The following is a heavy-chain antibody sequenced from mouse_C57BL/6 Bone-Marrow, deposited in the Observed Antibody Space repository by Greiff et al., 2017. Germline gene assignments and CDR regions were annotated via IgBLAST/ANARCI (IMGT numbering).Heavy chain of an antibody. CDR2: ISSGGSYT. J-gene: IGHJ4*01. CDR3: ASSWDY. CDR1: GFTFSSYG. V-gene: IGHV5-6*01. Sequence: EVKLVESGGDLVKPGGSLKLSCAASGFTFSSYGMSWVRQTPDKRLEWVATISSGGSYTYYPDSVKGRFTISRDNNKNTLYLQMSLLKSEDTAMYYCASSWDYWGQGTSVTVSS.